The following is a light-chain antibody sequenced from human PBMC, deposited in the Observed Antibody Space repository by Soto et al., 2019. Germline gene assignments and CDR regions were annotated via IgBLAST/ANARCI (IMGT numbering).Light chain of an antibody. Sequence: DIVMTQSPLSLPVTPGEPASISCRSSQSLLHSNGYNYLDWYLQKPGQSPQLLIYRASTLESGVPSRFSGSGSGTEFTLTISSLQPDDSATYYCQQYNDYLTFGQGTKVDIK. V-gene: IGKV2-28*01. CDR3: QQYNDYLT. CDR2: RAS. CDR1: QSLLHSNGYNY. J-gene: IGKJ1*01.